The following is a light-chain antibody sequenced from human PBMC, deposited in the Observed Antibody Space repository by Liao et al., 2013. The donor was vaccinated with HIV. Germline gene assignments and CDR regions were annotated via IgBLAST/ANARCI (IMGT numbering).Light chain of an antibody. V-gene: IGLV3-21*01. Sequence: SYELTQPPSVSVAPGKTARITCGGNNIGSKSVHWYQQKPGQAPVLVIYYDNDRPSGISERFSGSNSGNTAALTISRVEAGDEADYYCQVWDSSSALFGGGTKLTVL. J-gene: IGLJ2*01. CDR1: NIGSKS. CDR2: YDN. CDR3: QVWDSSSAL.